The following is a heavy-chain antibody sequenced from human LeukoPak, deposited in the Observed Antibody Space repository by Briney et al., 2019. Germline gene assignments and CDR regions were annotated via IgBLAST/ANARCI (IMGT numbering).Heavy chain of an antibody. V-gene: IGHV3-48*01. D-gene: IGHD2-2*01. CDR3: AITPLGYCSSTSRYDGYYYMYV. CDR2: ISSSSSTI. J-gene: IGHJ6*03. Sequence: GGSLRLSCAASGFTFSSYSMNWVRQAPGKGLEWVSYISSSSSTIYYADSVKGRFTISRDNAKNSLYLQMNSLRAEDTAVSYRAITPLGYCSSTSRYDGYYYMYVGGKGTTVTVS. CDR1: GFTFSSYS.